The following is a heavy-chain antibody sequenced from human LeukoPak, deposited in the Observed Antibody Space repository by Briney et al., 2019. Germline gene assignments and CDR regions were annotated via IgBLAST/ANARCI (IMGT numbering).Heavy chain of an antibody. CDR2: ISGSGGST. Sequence: PGGSLRLSCAASGFTFSSYAMSWVRQAPGKGLEWVSAISGSGGSTYYADSVKGRFTISRDNSKNTLYLQMNSLRAEDTAVYDCAKSKEQWLINYFDYWGQGTLVTVSS. CDR1: GFTFSSYA. J-gene: IGHJ4*02. CDR3: AKSKEQWLINYFDY. V-gene: IGHV3-23*01. D-gene: IGHD6-19*01.